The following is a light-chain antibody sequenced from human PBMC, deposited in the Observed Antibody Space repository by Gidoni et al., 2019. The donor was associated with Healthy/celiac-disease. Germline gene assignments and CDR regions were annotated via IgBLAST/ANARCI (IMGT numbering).Light chain of an antibody. CDR1: QDISNY. J-gene: IGKJ1*01. CDR3: QQYANLPLT. Sequence: EIQMTQSPYSLSASVGDRVTITCQASQDISNYVNWYQQKPGNAPKLLIYDASNLETGVPSRFSVSGSGTDFTFSISSLQPEDIATYYCQQYANLPLTFGQGTKVEIK. CDR2: DAS. V-gene: IGKV1-33*01.